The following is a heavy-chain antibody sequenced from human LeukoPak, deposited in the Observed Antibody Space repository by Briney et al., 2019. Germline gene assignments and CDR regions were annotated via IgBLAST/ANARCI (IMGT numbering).Heavy chain of an antibody. CDR3: VRGTGY. CDR1: AFTFSTYV. V-gene: IGHV3-64D*06. Sequence: PGGSLRLSCSVSAFTFSTYVMHCVRQAPGKGLEYVSAISSNGDNTYYADSVKGRFTISRDNSKNTLYLQMSSLRADDTAVYYCVRGTGYWGQGTRVTVSS. J-gene: IGHJ4*02. CDR2: ISSNGDNT.